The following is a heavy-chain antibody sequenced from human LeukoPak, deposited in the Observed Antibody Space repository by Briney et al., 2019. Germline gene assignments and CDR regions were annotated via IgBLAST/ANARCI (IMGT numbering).Heavy chain of an antibody. CDR1: GYTFTSYG. Sequence: GASVKVSCKASGYTFTSYGISWVRQAPGQGLEWMGWISAYNGNTNYAQKLQGRVTMTTDTSTSTAYMELRSLRSDDTAVYYCARVPVTIFGPFPSYFDYWGQGTLVTVSS. CDR2: ISAYNGNT. D-gene: IGHD3-3*01. J-gene: IGHJ4*02. V-gene: IGHV1-18*01. CDR3: ARVPVTIFGPFPSYFDY.